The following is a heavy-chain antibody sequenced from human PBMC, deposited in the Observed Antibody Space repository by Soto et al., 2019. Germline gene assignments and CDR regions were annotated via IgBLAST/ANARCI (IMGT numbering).Heavy chain of an antibody. CDR3: AHRRCSGGSCYFDY. J-gene: IGHJ4*02. CDR1: GFSRSTSGVG. V-gene: IGHV2-5*01. CDR2: IYWNVEK. Sequence: QISLKESGPTLVKHTETLTLTCSFTGFSRSTSGVGVGWIRQPPGQALEWLGMIYWNVEKRYSPSLMNRLTIAKDTSKNQVVLTLTDMDPADTATYYCAHRRCSGGSCYFDYWGQGTLVTVSS. D-gene: IGHD2-15*01.